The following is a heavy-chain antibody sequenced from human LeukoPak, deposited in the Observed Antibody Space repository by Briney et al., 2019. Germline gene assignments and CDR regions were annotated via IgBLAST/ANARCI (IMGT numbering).Heavy chain of an antibody. CDR3: ARETVRGVFDY. V-gene: IGHV3-53*01. Sequence: GGSLRLSCAASGFTVSSNYMSWVRQAPGKGLEWVSVIYSGGSTYYADSVTGRFTISRDNSKNTLYLQMNSLIAEDTAVYYCARETVRGVFDYWGQGTLVTVSS. CDR2: IYSGGST. CDR1: GFTVSSNY. D-gene: IGHD3-10*01. J-gene: IGHJ4*02.